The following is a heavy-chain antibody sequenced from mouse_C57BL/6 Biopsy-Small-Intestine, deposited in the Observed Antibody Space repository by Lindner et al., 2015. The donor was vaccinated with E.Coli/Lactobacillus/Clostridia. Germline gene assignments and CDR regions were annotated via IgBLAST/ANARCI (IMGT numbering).Heavy chain of an antibody. V-gene: IGHV1-81*01. D-gene: IGHD2-12*01. Sequence: SVKVSCKASGGTFSSYATSWVRQAPGEGLEWMGGIIPIYGTANYAQKFQGRVTITADESTSTAYMELSSLRSEDTAVYYCARDSSLMRGYSYGLGYWGQGTLVTVSS. CDR1: GGTFSSYA. J-gene: IGHJ4*01. CDR2: IIPIYGTA. CDR3: ARDSSLMRGYSYGLGY.